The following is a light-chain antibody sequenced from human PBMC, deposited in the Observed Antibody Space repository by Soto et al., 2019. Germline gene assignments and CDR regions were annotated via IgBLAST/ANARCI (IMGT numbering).Light chain of an antibody. J-gene: IGKJ2*01. CDR1: HGISSY. CDR3: QQYYSYPPMYT. Sequence: AIRMTQSPSSFSASTGDRVTITCRASHGISSYLAWYQQKPGKAPKLLIYAASTLQSGVPSRFSGSGSGTDFTLTISCLQSEDFATYYCQQYYSYPPMYTFGQGTKLEIK. V-gene: IGKV1-8*01. CDR2: AAS.